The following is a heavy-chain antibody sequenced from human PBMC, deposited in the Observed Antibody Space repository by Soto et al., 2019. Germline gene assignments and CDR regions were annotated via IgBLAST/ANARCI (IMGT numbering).Heavy chain of an antibody. Sequence: SETLSLTCTASGGSISSYYWSWIRQAPGEGLEWIGYIYNSGSSNYNPSLKSRVNITLDTPKTKFSLKLSLVTVADTAVYFCSSTGDRSSSGYYFFWLDDWGPGATVTVSS. V-gene: IGHV4-59*01. CDR1: GGSISSYY. CDR2: IYNSGSS. J-gene: IGHJ6*02. CDR3: SSTGDRSSSGYYFFWLDD. D-gene: IGHD5-18*01.